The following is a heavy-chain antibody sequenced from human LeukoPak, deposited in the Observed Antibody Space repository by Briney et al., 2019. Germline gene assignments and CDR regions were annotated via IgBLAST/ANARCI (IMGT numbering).Heavy chain of an antibody. J-gene: IGHJ1*01. Sequence: GGSLRLSCAASGFTFSSYGMHWVRQAPGKGLEWVAVISYDGSNKYYADSVKGRFTISRDNSKNTLYLQMNSLRAEDTAVYYCARDSVLYDSSGYYLDWGQXTXVTVSS. CDR2: ISYDGSNK. D-gene: IGHD3-22*01. V-gene: IGHV3-30*03. CDR1: GFTFSSYG. CDR3: ARDSVLYDSSGYYLD.